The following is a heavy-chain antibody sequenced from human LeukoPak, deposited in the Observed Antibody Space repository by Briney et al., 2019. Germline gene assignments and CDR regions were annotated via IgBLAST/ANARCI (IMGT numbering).Heavy chain of an antibody. J-gene: IGHJ4*02. CDR2: INPNSGGT. V-gene: IGHV1-2*02. D-gene: IGHD3-22*01. CDR3: ARGGEDYYDSSGYCLDY. Sequence: ASVKVSCKASGYTFTGYYMHWVRQAPGQGLEWMGWINPNSGGTNYAQKFQGRITMTRDTSISTAYMELSRLRSDDTAVYYWARGGEDYYDSSGYCLDYWGQGTLVTVSS. CDR1: GYTFTGYY.